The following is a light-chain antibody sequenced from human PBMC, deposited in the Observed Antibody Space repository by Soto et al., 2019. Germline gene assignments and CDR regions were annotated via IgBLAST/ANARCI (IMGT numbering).Light chain of an antibody. CDR1: SSDVGGYNY. CDR3: SSYTSSSTYV. Sequence: QSALTQPASVSGSPGQSITISCTGTSSDVGGYNYVSWYQHHPGKAPKLMIYDVSYRPSGVSNRFSASKSGNTASLTISGLQAEDEADYYCSSYTSSSTYVFGTGTKLTVL. CDR2: DVS. V-gene: IGLV2-14*03. J-gene: IGLJ1*01.